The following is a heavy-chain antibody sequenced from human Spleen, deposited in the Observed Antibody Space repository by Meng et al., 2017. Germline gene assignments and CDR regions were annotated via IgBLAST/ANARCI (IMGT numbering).Heavy chain of an antibody. CDR3: ARGPTTMAHDFDY. CDR2: INHSGST. Sequence: QVQLTPGGAGLLKPSETLSLTCVVSGGSFSDYYWSWIRQPPGKGLEWIGEINHSGSTNYNPSLESRATISVDMSQNNLSLKLSSVTAADSAVYYCARGPTTMAHDFDYWGQGTLVTVSS. J-gene: IGHJ4*02. CDR1: GGSFSDYY. V-gene: IGHV4-34*01. D-gene: IGHD4-11*01.